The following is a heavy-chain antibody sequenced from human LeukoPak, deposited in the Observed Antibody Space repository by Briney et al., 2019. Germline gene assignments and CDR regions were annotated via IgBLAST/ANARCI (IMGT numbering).Heavy chain of an antibody. D-gene: IGHD3-10*01. J-gene: IGHJ6*02. CDR2: IFHSGST. V-gene: IGHV4-4*02. CDR3: ARGSMVRGVISYGMDV. Sequence: PSETLSLTCAVSGSSISTKNWWSWVRQSPGKGLEWIGEIFHSGSTNYNPSLESRLTISIDKSKNQFSLKLSSVTAADTAVYYCARGSMVRGVISYGMDVWGQGTTVTVSS. CDR1: GSSISTKNW.